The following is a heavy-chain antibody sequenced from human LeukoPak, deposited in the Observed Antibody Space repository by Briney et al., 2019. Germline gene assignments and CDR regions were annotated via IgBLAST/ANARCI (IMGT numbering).Heavy chain of an antibody. D-gene: IGHD6-19*01. V-gene: IGHV4-4*09. CDR2: ISTSGST. J-gene: IGHJ2*01. Sequence: SETLSLTCPVSGVSISSYYCSWIRQPPGKGLEWIGYISTSGSTDYSPSLKSRVTISVDRSKNQCSLNLSSVTAADTAVYYCAGHDEGSGWYRSYIDLWGRGTLVIVSS. CDR3: AGHDEGSGWYRSYIDL. CDR1: GVSISSYY.